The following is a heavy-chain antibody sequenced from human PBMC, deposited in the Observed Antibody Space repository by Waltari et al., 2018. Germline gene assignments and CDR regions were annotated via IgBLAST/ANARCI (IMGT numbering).Heavy chain of an antibody. D-gene: IGHD6-19*01. CDR1: GYTFTSYD. Sequence: QVQLVQSGAEVKKPGASVKVSCKASGYTFTSYDINWGRQATGQRLEWMGWMNPNSGNTGYAQKFQGRVTMTRNTSISTAYMELSSLRSEDTAVYYCARGVGQWLVVDGYIAPDYYYGMDVWGQGTTVTVSS. J-gene: IGHJ6*02. V-gene: IGHV1-8*02. CDR3: ARGVGQWLVVDGYIAPDYYYGMDV. CDR2: MNPNSGNT.